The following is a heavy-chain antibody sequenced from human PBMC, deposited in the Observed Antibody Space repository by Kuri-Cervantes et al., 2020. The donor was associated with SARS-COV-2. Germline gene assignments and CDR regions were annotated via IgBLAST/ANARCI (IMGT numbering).Heavy chain of an antibody. D-gene: IGHD3-3*01. CDR2: ISAYNGNT. Sequence: ASVKVSCKASVYTFTSYGISWVRQAPGQGLEWMGWISAYNGNTNYAQKLQGRVTMTTDTSTSTAYMELRSLRSDDTAVYYCARDRAETGYYDFWSGYWYFDYWGQGTLVTVSS. J-gene: IGHJ4*02. CDR3: ARDRAETGYYDFWSGYWYFDY. CDR1: VYTFTSYG. V-gene: IGHV1-18*01.